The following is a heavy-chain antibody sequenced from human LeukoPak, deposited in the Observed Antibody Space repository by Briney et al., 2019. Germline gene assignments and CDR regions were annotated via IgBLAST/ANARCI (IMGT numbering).Heavy chain of an antibody. J-gene: IGHJ6*02. V-gene: IGHV3-9*01. D-gene: IGHD6-19*01. Sequence: GGSLRLSCAASGSTFDDYAMHWVRQAPGKGLEWVSGISWNSGSIGYADSVKGRFTISRDNAKNSLYLQMNSLRAEDTALYYCATIAVADPYYYGMDVWGQGTTVTVSS. CDR2: ISWNSGSI. CDR3: ATIAVADPYYYGMDV. CDR1: GSTFDDYA.